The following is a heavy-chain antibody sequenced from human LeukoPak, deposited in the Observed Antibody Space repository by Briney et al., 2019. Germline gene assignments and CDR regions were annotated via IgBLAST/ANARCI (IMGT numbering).Heavy chain of an antibody. V-gene: IGHV3-11*01. J-gene: IGHJ5*02. D-gene: IGHD4-17*01. CDR2: INSKGDNI. Sequence: GGSLRLSCVGSGFNFSDHFMSWIRQVPGKEPEWLSYINSKGDNILYRESVKGRFTISGANAKNSLYLQMSSLRAEDTAVYYCARSTPGYGDYEKDWFDPWGQGTLVTVSS. CDR3: ARSTPGYGDYEKDWFDP. CDR1: GFNFSDHF.